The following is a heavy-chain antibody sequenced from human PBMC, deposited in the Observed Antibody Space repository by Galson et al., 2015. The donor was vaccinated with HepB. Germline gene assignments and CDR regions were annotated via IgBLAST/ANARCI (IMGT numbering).Heavy chain of an antibody. D-gene: IGHD5-18*01. CDR3: ARAGCSYDEYSFDY. CDR1: GFTFSSYG. Sequence: SLRLSCAASGFTFSSYGLHWVRQAPGKGLEWVAVIWYDGSNKYYADSVKGRFTISRDNPKNTLYLQMYSLRAEDTAVYYCARAGCSYDEYSFDYWGQGTLVTVPS. V-gene: IGHV3-33*01. CDR2: IWYDGSNK. J-gene: IGHJ4*02.